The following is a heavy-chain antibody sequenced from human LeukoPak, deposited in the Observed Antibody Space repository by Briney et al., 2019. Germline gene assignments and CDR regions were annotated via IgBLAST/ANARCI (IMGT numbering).Heavy chain of an antibody. Sequence: GGSLRLSCAASGFTFSSYGMHWVRQAPGKGLEWVAFIRYDGSNKYYAGSVKGRFTISRDNSKNTLYLQMNSLRAEDTAVYYCAKALVPAAPNWFDPWGQGTLVTVSS. D-gene: IGHD2-2*01. CDR2: IRYDGSNK. J-gene: IGHJ5*02. V-gene: IGHV3-30*02. CDR3: AKALVPAAPNWFDP. CDR1: GFTFSSYG.